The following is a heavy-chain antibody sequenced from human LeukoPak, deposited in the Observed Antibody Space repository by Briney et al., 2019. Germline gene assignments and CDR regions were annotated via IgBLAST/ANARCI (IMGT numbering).Heavy chain of an antibody. D-gene: IGHD6-19*01. CDR2: ISWNSGSI. V-gene: IGHV3-9*01. CDR1: GFTFDDYV. CDR3: ARDRSSGRRAGFDP. J-gene: IGHJ5*02. Sequence: PGGSLRLSCEASGFTFDDYVMHWVRQAPGKGLEWVSGISWNSGSIAYADSVKGRFTISRDNAKNSLYLQMNSLRAEDTAVYYCARDRSSGRRAGFDPWGQGTLVTVSS.